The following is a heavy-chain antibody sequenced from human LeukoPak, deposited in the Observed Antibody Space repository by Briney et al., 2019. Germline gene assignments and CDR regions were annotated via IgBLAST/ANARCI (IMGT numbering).Heavy chain of an antibody. CDR3: ARDYGDHDY. Sequence: HPGGSLGLSCAASGFTFNSYAMAWVRQAPGKGLEWVSAISGSGGSTYYADSVKGRFTISRDNSKNTLYLQMNSLRAEDTAVYYCARDYGDHDYWGQGTLVTVSS. CDR2: ISGSGGST. CDR1: GFTFNSYA. V-gene: IGHV3-23*01. D-gene: IGHD4-17*01. J-gene: IGHJ4*02.